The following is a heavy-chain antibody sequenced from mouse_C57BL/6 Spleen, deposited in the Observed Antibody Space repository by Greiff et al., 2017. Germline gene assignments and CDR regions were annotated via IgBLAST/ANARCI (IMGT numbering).Heavy chain of an antibody. J-gene: IGHJ4*01. CDR3: ARDLITTIGATNAMDY. Sequence: EVQRVESGGDLVKPGGSLKLSCAASGFTFSSYGMSWVRQTPDKRLAWVATISSGGGYTYYPDSVKGRFTISRDNAKTTLNLQMSSLKSEDKAMYYCARDLITTIGATNAMDYWGQGTTVTVSS. D-gene: IGHD1-1*01. CDR1: GFTFSSYG. V-gene: IGHV5-6*01. CDR2: ISSGGGYT.